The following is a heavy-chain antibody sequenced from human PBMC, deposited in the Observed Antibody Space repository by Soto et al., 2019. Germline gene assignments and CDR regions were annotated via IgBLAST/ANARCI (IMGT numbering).Heavy chain of an antibody. D-gene: IGHD1-26*01. J-gene: IGHJ4*02. V-gene: IGHV3-23*01. CDR3: AKRYRIVGGPNRPKATD. CDR2: IRGSGGST. Sequence: EVQLLESGGGLVQPGGSLRLSCAASGFTFSSYAMSWVRQAPGKGLEWVSAIRGSGGSTYYADSVKGRFTISRDNSKNTLYLQMNSLRAEDTAVYYCAKRYRIVGGPNRPKATDWGQGTLVTVSS. CDR1: GFTFSSYA.